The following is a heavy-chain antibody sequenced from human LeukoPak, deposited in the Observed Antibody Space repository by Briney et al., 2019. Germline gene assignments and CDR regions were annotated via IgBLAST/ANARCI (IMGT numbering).Heavy chain of an antibody. CDR3: AKGYYGSGSYGWFDY. D-gene: IGHD3-10*01. CDR2: ISRSGDRT. CDR1: GFTFSSSA. V-gene: IGHV3-23*01. Sequence: GGSLRLSCAASGFTFSSSAMNWVRQAPGKGLEWVSTISRSGDRTYYADSVKGRFTISRDNSKNTLFLQMNSLRAEDTAVYYCAKGYYGSGSYGWFDYWGQGTLVTVSS. J-gene: IGHJ4*02.